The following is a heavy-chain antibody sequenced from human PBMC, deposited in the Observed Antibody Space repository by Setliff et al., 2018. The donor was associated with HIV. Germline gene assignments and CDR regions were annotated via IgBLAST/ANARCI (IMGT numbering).Heavy chain of an antibody. V-gene: IGHV4-34*01. CDR3: ARGSLGWERLRGPYHYYYYMDV. Sequence: PSETLSLTCAVYGGSFSGYYWSWIRQPPGKGLEWIGEINHSGSTNYNPSLKSRVTISVDTSKNQFSLKLSSVTAADTAVYYCARGSLGWERLRGPYHYYYYMDVWGKGTTVTVSS. J-gene: IGHJ6*03. CDR1: GGSFSGYY. CDR2: INHSGST. D-gene: IGHD1-26*01.